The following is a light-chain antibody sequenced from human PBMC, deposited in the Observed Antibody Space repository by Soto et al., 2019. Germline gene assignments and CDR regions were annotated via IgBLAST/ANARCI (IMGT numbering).Light chain of an antibody. CDR1: SSDVGSYHL. CDR2: EGS. V-gene: IGLV2-23*01. Sequence: QSALAQPASVSGSPGQSITISCTGTSSDVGSYHLVSWYQQHPGKAPQLMIYEGSKRPSGVSNRFSGSKSGNTASLTISGLQAEDEADYYCCLYAGSTSNVIFGGGTQLTVL. CDR3: CLYAGSTSNVI. J-gene: IGLJ2*01.